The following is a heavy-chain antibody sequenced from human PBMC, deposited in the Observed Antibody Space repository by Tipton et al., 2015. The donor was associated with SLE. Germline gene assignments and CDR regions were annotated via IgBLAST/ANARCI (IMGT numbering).Heavy chain of an antibody. CDR1: GGSISSYY. Sequence: LRLSCTVSGGSISSYYWSWIRQPAGKGLEWIGRIYTSGSTNYNPSLKSRVTMSVDTSKNQFSLKLSSVTAADTAVYYCARNNLRAKHGAFDIWGQGTMVTVSS. CDR3: ARNNLRAKHGAFDI. D-gene: IGHD4-17*01. J-gene: IGHJ3*02. CDR2: IYTSGST. V-gene: IGHV4-4*07.